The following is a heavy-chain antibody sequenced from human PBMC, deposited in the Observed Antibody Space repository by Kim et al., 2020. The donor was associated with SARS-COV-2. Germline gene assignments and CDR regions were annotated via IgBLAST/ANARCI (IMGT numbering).Heavy chain of an antibody. CDR1: GFSFSNYW. CDR3: ASKTAGCYHYAMDV. V-gene: IGHV3-74*01. CDR2: INSDGSSA. J-gene: IGHJ6*02. Sequence: GGSLRLSCAASGFSFSNYWMYWVRQVPGKGLVYVSRINSDGSSAIYADSVRGRFTIARDNAKNTLYLQMNSPRAEDTSVYHCASKTAGCYHYAMDVWGQGTTVTVS. D-gene: IGHD1-1*01.